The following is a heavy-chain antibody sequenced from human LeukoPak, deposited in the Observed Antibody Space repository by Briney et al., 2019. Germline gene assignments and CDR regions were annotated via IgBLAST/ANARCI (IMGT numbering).Heavy chain of an antibody. V-gene: IGHV1-24*01. CDR2: FDPEDGET. D-gene: IGHD2-15*01. J-gene: IGHJ4*02. CDR3: ATDLTRRVAARR. CDR1: GYTLTELS. Sequence: EASVKVSCKVSGYTLTELSMHWVRQAPGKGLEWMGGFDPEDGETIYAQKFQGRVTMTEDTSTDTAYMELSSLRSEDTAVYYCATDLTRRVAARRWGQGTLVTVSS.